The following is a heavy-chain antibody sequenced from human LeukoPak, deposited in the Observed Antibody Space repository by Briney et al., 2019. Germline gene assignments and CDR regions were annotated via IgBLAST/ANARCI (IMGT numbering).Heavy chain of an antibody. D-gene: IGHD3-22*01. Sequence: GGSLRLSCAASGFTFSSYAMHWVRQAPGKGLEYVSAISSNGGSTYYANSVKGRFTISRDNSKNTLYLQMGSLRAEDMAVYYCASSSTYYYDSSGYYIYWGQGTLVTVSS. CDR3: ASSSTYYYDSSGYYIY. CDR2: ISSNGGST. CDR1: GFTFSSYA. V-gene: IGHV3-64*01. J-gene: IGHJ4*02.